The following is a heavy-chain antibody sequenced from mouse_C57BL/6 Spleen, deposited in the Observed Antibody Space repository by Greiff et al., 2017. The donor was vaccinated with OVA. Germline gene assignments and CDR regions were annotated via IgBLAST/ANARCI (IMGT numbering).Heavy chain of an antibody. V-gene: IGHV1-85*01. CDR1: GYTFTSYD. D-gene: IGHD1-1*01. CDR3: ARGITTVEGYFDY. J-gene: IGHJ2*01. CDR2: IYPRDGST. Sequence: QVQLQQSGPELVKPGASVKLSCKASGYTFTSYDINWVKQRPGQGLEWIGWIYPRDGSTKYNEKFKGKATLTVDTSSSTAYMELHSLTSEDSAVYFCARGITTVEGYFDYWGQGTTLTVSS.